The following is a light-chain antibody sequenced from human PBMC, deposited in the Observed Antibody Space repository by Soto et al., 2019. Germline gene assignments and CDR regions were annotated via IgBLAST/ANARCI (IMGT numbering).Light chain of an antibody. Sequence: ELVLTQSPATLSLSPGERATLSCRASQSVSSNLAWYQQKPGQAPRLLIYGASTRATGIPARFSGSGSGTEFTLTISSLQSEDFAVYYCQQYNNWPPLFGQGTRLEIK. CDR2: GAS. J-gene: IGKJ5*01. CDR1: QSVSSN. CDR3: QQYNNWPPL. V-gene: IGKV3-15*01.